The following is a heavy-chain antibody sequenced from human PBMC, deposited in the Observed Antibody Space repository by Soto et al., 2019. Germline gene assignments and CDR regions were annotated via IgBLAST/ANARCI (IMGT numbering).Heavy chain of an antibody. J-gene: IGHJ4*02. V-gene: IGHV3-11*01. D-gene: IGHD6-19*01. CDR1: GFTFSDYY. Sequence: QVQLVESGGGLVKPGGSLRLSCAASGFTFSDYYMSWIRQAPGKGLEWVSYISGSGSTIYYADSVKGRFTISRDNAQNSLDLQMTSLRAEDTAVYYCARDDPGEQWLLQGDSWGQGTLVTLSS. CDR3: ARDDPGEQWLLQGDS. CDR2: ISGSGSTI.